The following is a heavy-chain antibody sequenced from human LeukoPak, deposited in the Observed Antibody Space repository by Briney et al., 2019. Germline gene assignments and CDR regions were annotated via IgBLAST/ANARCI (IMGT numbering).Heavy chain of an antibody. CDR3: ARRSKPVDTAMVNPGDY. V-gene: IGHV3-21*01. D-gene: IGHD5-18*01. CDR2: ISSSSSYI. CDR1: GFTFSSYS. Sequence: PGGSLRLSCAASGFTFSSYSMNWVRQAPGKGLEWVSSISSSSSYIYYADSVKGRFTISRDNAKNSLYLQMNSLRAEDTAVYYCARRSKPVDTAMVNPGDYWGQGTLVTVSS. J-gene: IGHJ4*02.